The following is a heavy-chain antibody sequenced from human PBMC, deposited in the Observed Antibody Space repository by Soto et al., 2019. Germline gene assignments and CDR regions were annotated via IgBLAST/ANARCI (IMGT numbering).Heavy chain of an antibody. J-gene: IGHJ2*01. D-gene: IGHD2-2*02. CDR1: GFMFSCCA. Sequence: EVQLLDSGGGLVQPGGSLRLSCAASGFMFSCCAMSWVRQAPGKGLEWVSTIHGDGDYSHYTDSVEGRFTISRDNSRKTLYLKMDSLRADDTATYYCAKNRGAGDYTNWSFAVWGRGTLVAVSS. CDR2: IHGDGDYS. V-gene: IGHV3-23*01. CDR3: AKNRGAGDYTNWSFAV.